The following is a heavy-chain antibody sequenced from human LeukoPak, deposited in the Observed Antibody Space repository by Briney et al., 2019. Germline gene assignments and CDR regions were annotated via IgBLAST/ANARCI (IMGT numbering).Heavy chain of an antibody. CDR3: AKVFGSENAFDI. V-gene: IGHV3-23*01. J-gene: IGHJ3*02. D-gene: IGHD3-3*01. CDR1: GFTFSSFG. Sequence: GGSLRLSCAASGFTFSSFGMSWVRQAPGKGLEWVSAISGSGGSTYYADSVKGRFTISRNNSKNTLYMQMNSLRAEDTAVYYCAKVFGSENAFDIWGQGTMVTVSS. CDR2: ISGSGGST.